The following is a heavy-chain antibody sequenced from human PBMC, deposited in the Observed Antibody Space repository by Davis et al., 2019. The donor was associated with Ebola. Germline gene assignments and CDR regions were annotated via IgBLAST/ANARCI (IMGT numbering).Heavy chain of an antibody. CDR2: IYYTGST. CDR1: GGSISSGGYS. Sequence: MPSETLSLTCAVSGGSISSGGYSWSWIRQPPGKGLEWIGYIYYTGSTYYNASLKSRVTISVDTSKNQFSLKLSSVTAADTAVYYCARDYYDSNGYLYYFDTWGQGTLVTVSS. D-gene: IGHD3-22*01. CDR3: ARDYYDSNGYLYYFDT. V-gene: IGHV4-30-4*07. J-gene: IGHJ4*02.